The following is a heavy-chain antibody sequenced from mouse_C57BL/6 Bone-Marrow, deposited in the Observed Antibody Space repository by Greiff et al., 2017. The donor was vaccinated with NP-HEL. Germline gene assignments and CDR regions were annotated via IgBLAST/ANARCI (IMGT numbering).Heavy chain of an antibody. CDR3: ARGLWLRQGFDY. D-gene: IGHD2-2*01. V-gene: IGHV1-61*01. Sequence: QVQLQQPGAELVRPGSSVKLSCKASGYTFTSYWMDWVKHRPGQGLEWIGNIYPSDSETHYNQKFKDKATLTVDKSSSTAYMQLSSLTSEDSAVYYCARGLWLRQGFDYWGQGTTLTVSS. CDR2: IYPSDSET. J-gene: IGHJ2*01. CDR1: GYTFTSYW.